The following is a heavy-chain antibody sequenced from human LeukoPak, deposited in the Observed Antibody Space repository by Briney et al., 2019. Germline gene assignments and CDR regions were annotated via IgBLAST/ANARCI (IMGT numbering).Heavy chain of an antibody. V-gene: IGHV4-31*03. Sequence: PSETLSLTCTVSGGSISSGGYYWSWIRQHPGKGLEWIGYIYYSGSTYYNPSLKSRVTISVDTSKNQFSLKLSSVTAAGTAVYYCAREGSSGWRLRYYFDYWGQGTLVTVSS. CDR3: AREGSSGWRLRYYFDY. CDR2: IYYSGST. D-gene: IGHD6-19*01. CDR1: GGSISSGGYY. J-gene: IGHJ4*02.